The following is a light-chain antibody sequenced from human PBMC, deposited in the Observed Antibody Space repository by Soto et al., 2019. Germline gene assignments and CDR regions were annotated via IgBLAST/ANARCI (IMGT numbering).Light chain of an antibody. CDR1: QSVSSY. CDR2: DAS. CDR3: QQRSNWPPAWT. Sequence: IVLTQSPATLSLSPGERATLSCRASQSVSSYLAWYQQKPGQAPRLLIYDASNRATGIPARFSGSGSGTDITITISSLEPEDFAVYYCQQRSNWPPAWTFGQGTKVEIK. J-gene: IGKJ1*01. V-gene: IGKV3-11*01.